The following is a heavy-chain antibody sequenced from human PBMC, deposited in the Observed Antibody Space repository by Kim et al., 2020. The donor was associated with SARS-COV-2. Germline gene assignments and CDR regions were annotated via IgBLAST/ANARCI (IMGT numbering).Heavy chain of an antibody. CDR3: TRVFTPSYYDSSGYYPGYFDY. J-gene: IGHJ4*02. Sequence: GGSLRLSCTASGFTFGDYAMSWFRQAPGKGLEWVGFIRSKAYGGTTEYAASVKGRFTISRDDSKSIAYLQMNSLKTEDTAVYYCTRVFTPSYYDSSGYYPGYFDYWGQGTLVTVSS. CDR1: GFTFGDYA. CDR2: IRSKAYGGTT. V-gene: IGHV3-49*03. D-gene: IGHD3-22*01.